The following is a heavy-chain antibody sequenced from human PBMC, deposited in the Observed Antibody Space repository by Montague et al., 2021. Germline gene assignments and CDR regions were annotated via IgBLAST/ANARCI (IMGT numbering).Heavy chain of an antibody. Sequence: CAISGDSDGIKELRRRSEEQTPELQPAMQGVCCFRLEKKYDYAVSVKSRMTISPDTSKNQFSLQLSSVTPEDRAVYYCARDPRYSLSWSFDYWGQGTLVTVSA. CDR1: GDSDGIKELR. CDR3: ARDPRYSLSWSFDY. J-gene: IGHJ4*02. CDR2: CCFRLEKKY. V-gene: IGHV6-1*01. D-gene: IGHD6-13*01.